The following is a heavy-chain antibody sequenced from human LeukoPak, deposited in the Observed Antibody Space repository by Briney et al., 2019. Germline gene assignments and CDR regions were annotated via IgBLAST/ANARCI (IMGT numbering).Heavy chain of an antibody. D-gene: IGHD1-26*01. V-gene: IGHV4-39*01. Sequence: SETLSLTCTVSGGSISSGSYYWGWIRQPPGKGLEWIGSIYYSGSTYYNPSLKSRVTISVDTSKNQFSLKLSSVTAADTAVYYCARRVVGATFNYYFDYWGQGTLVTVSS. J-gene: IGHJ4*02. CDR3: ARRVVGATFNYYFDY. CDR2: IYYSGST. CDR1: GGSISSGSYY.